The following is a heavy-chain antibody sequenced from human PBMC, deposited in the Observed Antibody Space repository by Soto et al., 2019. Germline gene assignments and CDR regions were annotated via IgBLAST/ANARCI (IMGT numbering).Heavy chain of an antibody. CDR1: GFTFTRYS. CDR3: ARESEDLTSNFDY. CDR2: ISSTTNYI. J-gene: IGHJ4*02. Sequence: GGSLRLSCAASGFTFTRYSMNWSRKAPGKGLEWVSSISSTTNYIYYGDSMKGRSTISRDNAKNSLYLEMNSLRAEDTAVYYCARESEDLTSNFDYWGQGTLVTVSS. V-gene: IGHV3-21*06.